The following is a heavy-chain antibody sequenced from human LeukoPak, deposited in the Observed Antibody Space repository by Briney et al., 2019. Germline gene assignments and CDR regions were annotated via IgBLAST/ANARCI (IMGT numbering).Heavy chain of an antibody. V-gene: IGHV3-30-3*01. J-gene: IGHJ4*02. CDR3: ARVHWSGPYYFDY. CDR2: ISYDGSNK. Sequence: GGSLRLSCAASGFTFSSYAMHWVRQAPGKGLEWVAVISYDGSNKYYADSVKGRFTISRDNSKNTLYLQMNSLRAEDTAVYYCARVHWSGPYYFDYWGQGTLVTVSS. D-gene: IGHD3-3*01. CDR1: GFTFSSYA.